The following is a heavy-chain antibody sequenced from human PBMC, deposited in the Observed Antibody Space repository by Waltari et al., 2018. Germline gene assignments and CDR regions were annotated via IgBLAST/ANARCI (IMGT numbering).Heavy chain of an antibody. CDR1: GGTFSNHA. Sequence: QVQLVQSGAEVRMPGSSVKVSCKTSGGTFSNHAISWVRQAPGQGLEWMGRLRPVLERVQYAQKLQGSGTITADKSTSTTYMELSSLRSEDTAVYYCTRPRTYYYDESGFYQDESLDFWGQGTLVTVSS. J-gene: IGHJ4*02. D-gene: IGHD3-22*01. V-gene: IGHV1-69*04. CDR3: TRPRTYYYDESGFYQDESLDF. CDR2: LRPVLERV.